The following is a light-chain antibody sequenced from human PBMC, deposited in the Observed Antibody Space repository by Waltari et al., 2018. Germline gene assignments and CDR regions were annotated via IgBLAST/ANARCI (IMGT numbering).Light chain of an antibody. J-gene: IGLJ2*01. CDR2: RNI. Sequence: SVLTHPPSVSGAPGQRVTLSRTELTSHIGAGYDIHWYQQLPGTAPKLLIYRNINRPSGVPDRFSGSKSGTSASLVITGLQAEDEADYYCQSYDSSLRGSVFCGGTKLTVL. V-gene: IGLV1-40*01. CDR3: QSYDSSLRGSV. CDR1: TSHIGAGYD.